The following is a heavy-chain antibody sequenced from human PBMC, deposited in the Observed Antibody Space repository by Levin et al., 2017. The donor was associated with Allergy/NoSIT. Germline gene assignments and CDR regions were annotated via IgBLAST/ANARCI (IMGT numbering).Heavy chain of an antibody. Sequence: GGSLRLSCAASGFTFSSYAMHWVRQAPGKGLEWVAVISYDGSNKYYADSVKGRFTISRDNSKNTLYLQMNSLRAEDTAVYYCAREKAQWLVLDAFDIWGQGTMVTVSS. J-gene: IGHJ3*02. CDR2: ISYDGSNK. CDR3: AREKAQWLVLDAFDI. V-gene: IGHV3-30-3*01. D-gene: IGHD6-19*01. CDR1: GFTFSSYA.